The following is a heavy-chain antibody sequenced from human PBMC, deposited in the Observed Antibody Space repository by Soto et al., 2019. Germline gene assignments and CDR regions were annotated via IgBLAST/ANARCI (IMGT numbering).Heavy chain of an antibody. CDR1: GYSFTNYW. CDR3: ARGNHPPTYYFEF. V-gene: IGHV5-51*01. D-gene: IGHD3-10*01. J-gene: IGHJ4*02. CDR2: MYPGDSDT. Sequence: LGESLKISCKGSGYSFTNYWIGWVRQMPGKGLELMGIMYPGDSDTRYSPSFQGQVTISADKSISTTYLQWRSLVASDSAIYYCARGNHPPTYYFEFWGQGTLVTSPQ.